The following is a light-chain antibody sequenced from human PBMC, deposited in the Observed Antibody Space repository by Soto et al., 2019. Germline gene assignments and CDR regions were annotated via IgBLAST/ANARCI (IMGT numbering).Light chain of an antibody. J-gene: IGKJ4*01. CDR3: QQDDNYKPLS. CDR1: QIISSW. Sequence: DFQLTQYPSTLSASVGDRFTITFLSIQIISSWLAWYQQKPGKAPKLLIFDASSLESGTPSRFSGRRSGTQFTLTINCLQPDDFATYYCQQDDNYKPLSFGGGTKVDIK. CDR2: DAS. V-gene: IGKV1-5*01.